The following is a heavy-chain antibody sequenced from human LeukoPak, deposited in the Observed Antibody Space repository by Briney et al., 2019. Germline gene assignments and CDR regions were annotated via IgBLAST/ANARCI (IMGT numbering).Heavy chain of an antibody. J-gene: IGHJ2*01. D-gene: IGHD4-17*01. CDR3: ARPNDYGDFEVPRPFDL. Sequence: GGSLRLSCVTSGFTFSRHWMTWVRQAPGKGLEGVASIKEDGSEKYYVDSVKGRFTISRDNGKNSLYLQMNSLRAEDTAVYYCARPNDYGDFEVPRPFDLWGRGTLVTVSS. V-gene: IGHV3-7*01. CDR1: GFTFSRHW. CDR2: IKEDGSEK.